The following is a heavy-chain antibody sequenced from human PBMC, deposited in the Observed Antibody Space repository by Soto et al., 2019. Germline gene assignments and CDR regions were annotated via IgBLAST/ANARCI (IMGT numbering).Heavy chain of an antibody. Sequence: PSETLSLTCTVSGGSISSYYWSWIRQPPGKGLEWIGYIYYSGSTNYNPSLKSRVTISVDTSKNQFSLKLSSVTAADTAVYYCARATYSSSRYISRGGYYGMDVWGQGTTVTVSS. V-gene: IGHV4-59*01. J-gene: IGHJ6*02. D-gene: IGHD6-13*01. CDR3: ARATYSSSRYISRGGYYGMDV. CDR1: GGSISSYY. CDR2: IYYSGST.